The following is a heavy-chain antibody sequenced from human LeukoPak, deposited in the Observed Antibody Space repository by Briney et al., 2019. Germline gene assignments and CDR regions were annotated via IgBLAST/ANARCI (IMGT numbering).Heavy chain of an antibody. D-gene: IGHD3-10*01. V-gene: IGHV3-30*18. CDR1: GFIFSSYG. J-gene: IGHJ4*02. CDR2: ISYDGSNK. CDR3: AKASSPPAYYYGSGSPPSHMDY. Sequence: GGSLRLSCAASGFIFSSYGMHWVRQAPGKGLEWVAVISYDGSNKYYADSVKGRFTISRDNSKNTLYLQMNSLRAEDTAVYYCAKASSPPAYYYGSGSPPSHMDYWGQGTLVTVSS.